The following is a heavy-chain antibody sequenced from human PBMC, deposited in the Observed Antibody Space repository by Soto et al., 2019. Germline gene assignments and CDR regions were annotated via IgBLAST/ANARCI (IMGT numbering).Heavy chain of an antibody. CDR3: VSQRTTVPTQAYFDY. CDR2: VYYRGRS. CDR1: GGSVTNSSYY. Sequence: SETLSLTCTVSGGSVTNSSYYWGWIRQSPGKGLEWIGSVYYRGRSYSKSSVKSRVTISVDTSKNRFSLGLNSVTASDTAVYFCVSQRTTVPTQAYFDYWGPGALVTVSS. J-gene: IGHJ4*02. D-gene: IGHD4-17*01. V-gene: IGHV4-39*01.